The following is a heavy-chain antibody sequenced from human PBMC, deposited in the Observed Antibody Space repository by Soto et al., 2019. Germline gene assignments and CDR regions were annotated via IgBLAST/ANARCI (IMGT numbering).Heavy chain of an antibody. CDR3: AHRYCSGGSCYSAFDI. CDR1: GFSLSTSGVG. Sequence: SGPTLVNPTRTLTLTCTSSGFSLSTSGVGVGWIRQPPGKALEWLALIYWNDDKRYSPSLKSRLTITKDTSKNQVVLTMTNMDPVDTATYYCAHRYCSGGSCYSAFDIWGQGTMVTVSS. J-gene: IGHJ3*02. V-gene: IGHV2-5*01. CDR2: IYWNDDK. D-gene: IGHD2-15*01.